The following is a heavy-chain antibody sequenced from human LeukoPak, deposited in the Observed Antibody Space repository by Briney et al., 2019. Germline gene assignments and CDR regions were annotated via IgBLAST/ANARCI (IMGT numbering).Heavy chain of an antibody. CDR3: ARRYCSSTSCNPYFFDY. Sequence: GESLKISCKGSGYTFTNYYIGWVRQTPGKGLEWMGIISPGDSDARYSPSFQGQITISADKSISTAYLRWSSLKASDTAMYYCARRYCSSTSCNPYFFDYWGQGTLVTVSS. J-gene: IGHJ4*02. V-gene: IGHV5-51*01. CDR2: ISPGDSDA. D-gene: IGHD2-2*01. CDR1: GYTFTNYY.